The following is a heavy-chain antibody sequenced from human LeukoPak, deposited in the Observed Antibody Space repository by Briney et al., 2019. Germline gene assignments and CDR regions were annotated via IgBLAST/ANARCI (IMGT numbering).Heavy chain of an antibody. CDR1: GYSFTSYW. J-gene: IGHJ6*02. CDR2: IEPSDSYT. V-gene: IGHV5-10-1*01. CDR3: ATTYGSGSLYYYYGMDV. D-gene: IGHD3-10*01. Sequence: GESLQISCQGSGYSFTSYWISWVRQMPGKGLEWMGRIEPSDSYTNYSPSFQGHVTISADKSISTAYLQWSSLKASDTAMYYCATTYGSGSLYYYYGMDVWGQGTTVTVSS.